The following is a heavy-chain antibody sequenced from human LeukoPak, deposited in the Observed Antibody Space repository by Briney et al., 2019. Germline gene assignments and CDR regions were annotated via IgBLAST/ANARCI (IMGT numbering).Heavy chain of an antibody. J-gene: IGHJ4*02. V-gene: IGHV1-18*01. Sequence: ASVKVSCKTFGYRFITFGINWVRQAPGQGLEWMGWINPYNGNRYYAKKFQGRFNMTTDTSTSTVYLELQTLTSDDTAIYYCARDRIAAAVLDFWGQGTLVTVSS. CDR1: GYRFITFG. CDR3: ARDRIAAAVLDF. D-gene: IGHD6-13*01. CDR2: INPYNGNR.